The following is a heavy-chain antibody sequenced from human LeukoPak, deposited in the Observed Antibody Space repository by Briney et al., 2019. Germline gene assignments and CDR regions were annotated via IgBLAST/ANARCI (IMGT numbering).Heavy chain of an antibody. D-gene: IGHD2-2*01. CDR3: ARGCSTTSCYYWYFDL. CDR2: ISSGGNTI. J-gene: IGHJ2*01. Sequence: GGSLRLSCAASGFTFSSFEMNWVRQAPGKGLEWVSYISSGGNTIFYADSVKGRFTISRDNAENSLYPQMNSLRAEDTALYYCARGCSTTSCYYWYFDLWGRGTLVTVSS. V-gene: IGHV3-48*03. CDR1: GFTFSSFE.